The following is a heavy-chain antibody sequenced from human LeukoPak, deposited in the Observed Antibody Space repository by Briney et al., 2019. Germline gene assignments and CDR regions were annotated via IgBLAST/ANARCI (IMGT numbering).Heavy chain of an antibody. J-gene: IGHJ4*02. V-gene: IGHV3-23*01. CDR2: ISGSGGST. D-gene: IGHD3-9*01. Sequence: PGGSLSLSCAASGFTFSSYAMSWVRQAPGKGLEWVSAISGSGGSTYYADSVKGRFTISRDNSKDTLYLQMNSLRAEDTAVYYCAKGLFDWLSDSDYWGQGTLVTVSS. CDR3: AKGLFDWLSDSDY. CDR1: GFTFSSYA.